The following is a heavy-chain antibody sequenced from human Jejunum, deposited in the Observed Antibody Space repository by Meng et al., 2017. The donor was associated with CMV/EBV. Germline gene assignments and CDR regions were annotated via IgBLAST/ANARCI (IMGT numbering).Heavy chain of an antibody. V-gene: IGHV1-2*02. CDR1: GDTFNGYY. CDR2: VNSGSGGT. D-gene: IGHD2-21*02. CDR3: VSLVTLRQGVAY. Sequence: ASGDTFNGYYVHWVRQAPGQGLEWLGWVNSGSGGTSYAEKFQGRITMTRDTSISTTYMELSGLRFDDTAMYYCVSLVTLRQGVAYWGQGTLVTVSS. J-gene: IGHJ4*02.